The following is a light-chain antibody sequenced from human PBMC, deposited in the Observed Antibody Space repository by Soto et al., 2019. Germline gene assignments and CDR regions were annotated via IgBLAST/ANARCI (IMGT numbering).Light chain of an antibody. CDR1: SGINVGTYR. J-gene: IGLJ2*01. Sequence: QSVLTQPSSLSASPGASASLTCTLRSGINVGTYRIYWYQQKPGSPPQYLLRYKSDSDKQQGSGVPSRFSGSKDASANAGIIPIYALQSVDDADSHCMIWHSSAVVFGGGTKLTVL. V-gene: IGLV5-45*02. CDR3: MIWHSSAVV. CDR2: YKSDSDK.